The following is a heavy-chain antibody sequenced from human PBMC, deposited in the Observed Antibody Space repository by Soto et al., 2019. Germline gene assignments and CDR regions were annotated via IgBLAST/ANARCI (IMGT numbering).Heavy chain of an antibody. D-gene: IGHD4-17*01. CDR3: AKPQGMSTVTHGGYFDY. J-gene: IGHJ4*02. CDR2: ISGSGDET. CDR1: GFTFSSYA. V-gene: IGHV3-23*01. Sequence: GGSLRLSCAVSGFTFSSYAMSWVRQAPGKGLEWVSVISGSGDETYYADSVRGRFTISRDNSQNTLYLQMDTLRAEDTAVYYCAKPQGMSTVTHGGYFDYWGQGTLVTVSS.